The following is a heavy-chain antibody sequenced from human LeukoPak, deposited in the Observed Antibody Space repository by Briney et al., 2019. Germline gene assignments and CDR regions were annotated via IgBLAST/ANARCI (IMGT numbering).Heavy chain of an antibody. Sequence: PGGSLRLSCAASGFTFSSYSMNWVRQAPGKGLEWVSYISSSSTIYYADSVKGRFTISRDNAKNSLYLQMNSLRAEDTAVYYCASSRSVLWFGESDYWGQGTLVTVSS. CDR2: ISSSSTI. CDR1: GFTFSSYS. D-gene: IGHD3-10*01. V-gene: IGHV3-48*01. CDR3: ASSRSVLWFGESDY. J-gene: IGHJ4*02.